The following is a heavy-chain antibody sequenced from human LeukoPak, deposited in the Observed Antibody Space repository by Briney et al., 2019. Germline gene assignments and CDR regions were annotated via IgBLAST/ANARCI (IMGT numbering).Heavy chain of an antibody. J-gene: IGHJ4*02. D-gene: IGHD6-19*01. Sequence: PGGSLRLSCAASGFTFSNYGMHWVRQAPGKGLEWVAFISYDGIMAFISFDGSNRHYVDSVKGRFTISRDNSKNTLYLQMNSLRAEDTAVYYCAKVLAVAGTMIDYWGQGTLVTVSS. V-gene: IGHV3-30*18. CDR1: GFTFSNYG. CDR2: ISYDGIMAFISFDGSNR. CDR3: AKVLAVAGTMIDY.